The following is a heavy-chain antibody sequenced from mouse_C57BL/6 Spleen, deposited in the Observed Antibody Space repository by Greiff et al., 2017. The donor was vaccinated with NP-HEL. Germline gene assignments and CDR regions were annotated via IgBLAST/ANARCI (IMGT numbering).Heavy chain of an antibody. J-gene: IGHJ4*01. CDR1: GYAFSSSW. Sequence: VQLQQSGPELVKPGASVKISCKASGYAFSSSWMNWVKQRPGKGLEWIGRIYPGDGDTNYNGKFKGKATLTADKSSSTAYMQLSSLTSEDSAVYFCARFTYYAMDYWGQGPSVTVSS. CDR3: ARFTYYAMDY. V-gene: IGHV1-82*01. CDR2: IYPGDGDT.